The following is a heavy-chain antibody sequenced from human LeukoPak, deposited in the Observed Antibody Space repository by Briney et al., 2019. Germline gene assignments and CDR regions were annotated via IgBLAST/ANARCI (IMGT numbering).Heavy chain of an antibody. CDR1: GFTFSSYS. D-gene: IGHD2-2*01. V-gene: IGHV3-21*01. CDR3: ARVNYCSSTSCSSGAWYYYYGMDV. J-gene: IGHJ6*02. CDR2: ISSSSSYI. Sequence: GGSLRLSCAASGFTFSSYSMNWVRQAPGKGLERVSSISSSSSYIYYADSVKGRFTISRDNAKNSLYLQMNSLRAEDTAVYYCARVNYCSSTSCSSGAWYYYYGMDVWGQGTTVTVSS.